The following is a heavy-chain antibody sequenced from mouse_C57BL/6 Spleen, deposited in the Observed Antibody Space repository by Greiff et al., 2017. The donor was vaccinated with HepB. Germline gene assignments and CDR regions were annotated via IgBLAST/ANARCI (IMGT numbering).Heavy chain of an antibody. CDR2: IDPETGGT. V-gene: IGHV1-15*01. Sequence: VQVVESGAELVRPGASVTLSCKASGYTFTDYEMHWVKQTPVHGLEWIGAIDPETGGTAYNQKFKGKAILTADKSSSTAYMELRSLTSEDSAVYYCTSRLYYYGSSDWGQGTLVTVSA. J-gene: IGHJ3*01. CDR1: GYTFTDYE. CDR3: TSRLYYYGSSD. D-gene: IGHD1-1*01.